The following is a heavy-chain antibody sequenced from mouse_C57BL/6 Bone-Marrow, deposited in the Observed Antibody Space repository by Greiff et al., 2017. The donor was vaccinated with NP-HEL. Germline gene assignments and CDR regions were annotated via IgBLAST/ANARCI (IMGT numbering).Heavy chain of an antibody. CDR2: IDPETGGT. D-gene: IGHD4-1*01. Sequence: QVQLQQSGAELVRPGASVTLSCKASGYTFTDYEMHWVKQTPVHGLEWIGAIDPETGGTAYNQKFKGKAILTADKSSSTAYMELRSLTSEDSAVYYCTREGEVWAWHFDVWGTGTTVTVSS. CDR1: GYTFTDYE. V-gene: IGHV1-15*01. J-gene: IGHJ1*03. CDR3: TREGEVWAWHFDV.